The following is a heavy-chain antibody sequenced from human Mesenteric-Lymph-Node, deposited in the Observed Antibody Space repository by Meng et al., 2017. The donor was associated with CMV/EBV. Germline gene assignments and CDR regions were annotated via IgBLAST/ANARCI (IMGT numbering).Heavy chain of an antibody. D-gene: IGHD2-15*01. J-gene: IGHJ6*02. CDR3: AGDPDPNLLYYYYGMDV. CDR2: TYYRSKWYN. Sequence: SETLSLTCAISGDSVSSNSAAWNWIRQSPSRGLEWLGRTYYRSKWYNDYAVSVKSRITINPDTSKNQFSLQLNSVTPEDTAVYYCAGDPDPNLLYYYYGMDVWGQGTTVTVSS. CDR1: GDSVSSNSAA. V-gene: IGHV6-1*01.